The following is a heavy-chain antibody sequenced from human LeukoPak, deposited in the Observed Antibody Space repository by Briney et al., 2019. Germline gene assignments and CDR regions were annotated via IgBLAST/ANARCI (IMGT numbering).Heavy chain of an antibody. V-gene: IGHV3-15*01. CDR3: ATSGQHWDVFDY. D-gene: IGHD1-1*01. CDR1: GFTFTNAW. CDR2: IKRETDGGTT. J-gene: IGHJ4*02. Sequence: SGGSLRLSCAASGFTFTNAWMSWVRQTPEKGLEWVGRIKRETDGGTTGYAAPVKGRFTISRDDSKNTLFLQMNSLKAEDTAVYYCATSGQHWDVFDYWGQGTLVTVSS.